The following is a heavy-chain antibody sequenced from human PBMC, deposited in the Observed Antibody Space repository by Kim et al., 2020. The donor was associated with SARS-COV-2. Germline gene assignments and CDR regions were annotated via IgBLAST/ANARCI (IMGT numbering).Heavy chain of an antibody. CDR1: GFTFSDYW. D-gene: IGHD3-9*01. V-gene: IGHV3-7*01. CDR2: IKQDGSEK. J-gene: IGHJ5*02. Sequence: GGSLRLSCAASGFTFSDYWMTWVRQAPGKGLEWVANIKQDGSEKYYVDSVKGRFTISRDNAKNSMYLQMNGLRAEDTAMYYCARVVLTGSSGRGYLVSWGQGTLVCVAS. CDR3: ARVVLTGSSGRGYLVS.